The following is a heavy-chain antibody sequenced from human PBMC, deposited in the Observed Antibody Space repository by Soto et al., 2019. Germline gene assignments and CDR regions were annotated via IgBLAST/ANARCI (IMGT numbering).Heavy chain of an antibody. J-gene: IGHJ4*02. CDR2: ISHGGST. CDR1: SGSISSSNW. CDR3: GSLIAVANY. V-gene: IGHV4-4*02. D-gene: IGHD6-19*01. Sequence: QVQLQESGPGLLKPSGTLSLTCAVSSGSISSSNWWSWVRQPPGNGLAWIGEISHGGSTNYNPSLKNRVTIAADKSKSQCSRKLSSVTAVHPVVFYCGSLIAVANYLAQGTMVTVTP.